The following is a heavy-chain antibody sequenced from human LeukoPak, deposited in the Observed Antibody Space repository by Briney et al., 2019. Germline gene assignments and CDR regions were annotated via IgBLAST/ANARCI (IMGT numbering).Heavy chain of an antibody. CDR2: MNPNSGNT. Sequence: ASVKVSCKASGYTFTSYDINWVRQATGQGLEWMGWMNPNSGNTGYAQKFQGRVTMTRNTSISTAYMELSSLRSEDTAVYYCARVDNPYYYGSGSYYHFDYRGQGTLVTVSS. J-gene: IGHJ4*02. V-gene: IGHV1-8*01. CDR3: ARVDNPYYYGSGSYYHFDY. D-gene: IGHD3-10*01. CDR1: GYTFTSYD.